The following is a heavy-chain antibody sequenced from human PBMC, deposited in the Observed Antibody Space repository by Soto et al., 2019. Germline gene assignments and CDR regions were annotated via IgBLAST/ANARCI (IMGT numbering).Heavy chain of an antibody. CDR1: GGSFSGYY. CDR2: INHSGST. D-gene: IGHD3-22*01. Sequence: SETLSLTCAVYGGSFSGYYWSWIRQPPGKGLEWIGEINHSGSTNYNPSLKSRVTISVDTSKNQFSLKLSSVTAADTAVYYCATTGTYYYDSSGYPGPDYWGQGTLVTVSS. V-gene: IGHV4-34*01. CDR3: ATTGTYYYDSSGYPGPDY. J-gene: IGHJ4*02.